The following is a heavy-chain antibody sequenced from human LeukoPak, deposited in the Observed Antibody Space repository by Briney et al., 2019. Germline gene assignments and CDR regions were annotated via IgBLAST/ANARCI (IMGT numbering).Heavy chain of an antibody. J-gene: IGHJ4*02. D-gene: IGHD6-6*01. CDR2: INPSGGST. Sequence: ASVKVSCKASGYTFTSYYMHWVRQAPGQGLEWMGIINPSGGSTSYAQKFQGRVTMTRDMSTSTVYMELSSLRSEDTAVYYCARGSLEVARLGSPYYFDYWGQGTLVTVSS. CDR1: GYTFTSYY. V-gene: IGHV1-46*01. CDR3: ARGSLEVARLGSPYYFDY.